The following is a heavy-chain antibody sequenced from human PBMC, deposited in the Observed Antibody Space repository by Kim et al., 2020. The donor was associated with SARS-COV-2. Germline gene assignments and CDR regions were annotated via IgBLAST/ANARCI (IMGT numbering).Heavy chain of an antibody. CDR1: GGSFSGYY. D-gene: IGHD2-15*01. V-gene: IGHV4-34*01. Sequence: SETLSLTCAVYGGSFSGYYGSWIRQPPGKGLEWIGEINHSGSTNYNPSLKSRVTISVDTSKNQFSLKLSSVTAADTAVYYCARGGDYCSGGSCYSDHYY. J-gene: IGHJ6*01. CDR3: ARGGDYCSGGSCYSDHYY. CDR2: INHSGST.